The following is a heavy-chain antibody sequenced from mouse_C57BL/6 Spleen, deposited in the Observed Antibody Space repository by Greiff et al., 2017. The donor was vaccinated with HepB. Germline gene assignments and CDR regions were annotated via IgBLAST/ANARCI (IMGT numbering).Heavy chain of an antibody. CDR3: ARRGEGGFDY. CDR1: GYTFTDYY. J-gene: IGHJ2*01. CDR2: INPNNGGT. Sequence: VQLKQSGPELVKPGASVKISCKASGYTFTDYYMNWVKQSHGKSLEWIGDINPNNGGTSYNQKFKGKATLTVDKSSSTAYMELRSLTSEDSAVYYCARRGEGGFDYWGQGTTLTVSS. D-gene: IGHD3-3*01. V-gene: IGHV1-26*01.